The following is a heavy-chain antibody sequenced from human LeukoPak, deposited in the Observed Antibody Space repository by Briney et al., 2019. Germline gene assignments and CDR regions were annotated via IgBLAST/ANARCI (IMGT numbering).Heavy chain of an antibody. Sequence: PSETLSLTCTVSGGSISSSSYYWGWIRQPPGKGLEWIGSIYYSGSTYYNPSLKSRVTISVDTSKNQFSLKLSSVTAADTAVYYCAKDRVSPGFNWFDPWGQGTLVTVSS. D-gene: IGHD3-10*01. CDR3: AKDRVSPGFNWFDP. CDR2: IYYSGST. J-gene: IGHJ5*02. CDR1: GGSISSSSYY. V-gene: IGHV4-39*07.